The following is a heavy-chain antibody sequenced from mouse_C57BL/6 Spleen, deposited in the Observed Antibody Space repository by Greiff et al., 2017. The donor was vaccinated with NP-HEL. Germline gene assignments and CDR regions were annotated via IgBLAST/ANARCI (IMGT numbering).Heavy chain of an antibody. V-gene: IGHV1-22*01. D-gene: IGHD1-1*01. Sequence: VQLQQSGPELVKPGASVKMSCKASGYTFTDYNMHWVKQSHGKSLEWIGNINPNNGGTSYNQKFKGTATLTVNKSSSTAYMELRSLTSEDSAVYYCARRGNYYGSKAMDYWGQGTSVTVSS. CDR1: GYTFTDYN. CDR2: INPNNGGT. CDR3: ARRGNYYGSKAMDY. J-gene: IGHJ4*01.